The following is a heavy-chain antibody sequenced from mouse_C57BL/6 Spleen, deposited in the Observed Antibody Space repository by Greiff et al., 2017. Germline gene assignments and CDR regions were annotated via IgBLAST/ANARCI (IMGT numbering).Heavy chain of an antibody. D-gene: IGHD1-1*01. CDR3: ALDYYGSSYWYFDV. J-gene: IGHJ1*03. V-gene: IGHV14-3*01. CDR2: IDPANGNT. Sequence: VQLQQSVAELVRPGASVKLSCTASGFNIKNTYMHWVKQRPEQGLAWIGRIDPANGNTKYAPKFQGKATITADPSSNTAYLQLSSLTSEDTAIYYCALDYYGSSYWYFDVWGTGTTVTVSS. CDR1: GFNIKNTY.